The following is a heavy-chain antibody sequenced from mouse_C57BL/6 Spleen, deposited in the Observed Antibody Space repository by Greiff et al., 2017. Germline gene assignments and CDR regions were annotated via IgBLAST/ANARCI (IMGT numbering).Heavy chain of an antibody. CDR1: GYAFTNYL. J-gene: IGHJ4*01. Sequence: QVQLQQSGAELVRPGTSVKVSCKASGYAFTNYLIEWVKQRPGQGLEWIGVINPGSGGTNYNEKFKGKATLTADKSSSTAYMQLSSLTSDDSAVYFCARSYDVYPYYYAMDYWGQGTSVTVSS. V-gene: IGHV1-54*01. CDR2: INPGSGGT. D-gene: IGHD2-3*01. CDR3: ARSYDVYPYYYAMDY.